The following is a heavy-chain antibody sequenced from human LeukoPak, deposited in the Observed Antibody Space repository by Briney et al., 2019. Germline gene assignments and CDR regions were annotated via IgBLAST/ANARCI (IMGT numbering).Heavy chain of an antibody. J-gene: IGHJ3*02. CDR3: ARGPVTSFEM. CDR1: GFTFSSYA. CDR2: IYSGGTT. Sequence: GGSLRLSCAASGFTFSSYAMSWVRQAPGKGLEWVSVIYSGGTTYYADSVKSRITISRDNSYNTLYLQMNSLRAEDTAVYYCARGPVTSFEMWARETSVSVSS. D-gene: IGHD4-17*01. V-gene: IGHV3-53*01.